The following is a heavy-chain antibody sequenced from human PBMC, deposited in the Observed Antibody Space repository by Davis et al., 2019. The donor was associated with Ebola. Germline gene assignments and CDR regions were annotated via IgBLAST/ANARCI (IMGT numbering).Heavy chain of an antibody. CDR1: GGSISSYY. CDR3: ARASGSYYYDSSGYGMRGYFDY. CDR2: IYYSGST. Sequence: SETLSLTCTVSGGSISSYYWSWIRQPPGKGLEWIGYIYYSGSTNYNPSLKSRVTISVDTSKNQFSLKLSSVTAADTAVYYCARASGSYYYDSSGYGMRGYFDYWGQGTLVTVSS. D-gene: IGHD3-22*01. J-gene: IGHJ4*02. V-gene: IGHV4-59*12.